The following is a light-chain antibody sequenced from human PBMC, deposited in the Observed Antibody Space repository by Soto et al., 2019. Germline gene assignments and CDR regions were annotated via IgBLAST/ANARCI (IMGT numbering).Light chain of an antibody. CDR3: TSYTSSSTVV. J-gene: IGLJ2*01. V-gene: IGLV2-14*01. CDR1: SSDVGGYNY. Sequence: QSALTQPASVSGSPGQSITISCTGTSSDVGGYNYVSWYQQHPGKAPKLMIYDVSNRPSGVSNRFSGSKSGNTASLTISGLRAEEGADYYCTSYTSSSTVVFGGGTKPTV. CDR2: DVS.